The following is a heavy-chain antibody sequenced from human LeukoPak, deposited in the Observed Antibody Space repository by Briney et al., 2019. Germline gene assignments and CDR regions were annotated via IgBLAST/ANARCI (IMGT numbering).Heavy chain of an antibody. Sequence: GGSLRLSCAASGFTFSSYSMNWVRQAPGKGLEWVSSISSSSSYIYYADSVKGRFTISRDNAKNSLYPQMNSLRAEDTAVYYCAREWSTMVRQDAFDIWGQGTMVTVSS. V-gene: IGHV3-21*01. CDR3: AREWSTMVRQDAFDI. D-gene: IGHD3-10*01. CDR2: ISSSSSYI. CDR1: GFTFSSYS. J-gene: IGHJ3*02.